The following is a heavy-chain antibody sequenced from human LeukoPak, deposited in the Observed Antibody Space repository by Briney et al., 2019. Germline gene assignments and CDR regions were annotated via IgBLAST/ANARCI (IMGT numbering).Heavy chain of an antibody. CDR3: AKASGGRFDP. D-gene: IGHD4-23*01. J-gene: IGHJ5*02. CDR1: GFTFSSYA. CDR2: ISGSGGST. Sequence: PGGSLSLSCAASGFTFSSYAMSWVRQAPGKGLEWVSTISGSGGSTYYADSVKGRFTISRDNSKNTLYLQMNSLRAEDTAVYYCAKASGGRFDPWGQGTLVTVSS. V-gene: IGHV3-23*01.